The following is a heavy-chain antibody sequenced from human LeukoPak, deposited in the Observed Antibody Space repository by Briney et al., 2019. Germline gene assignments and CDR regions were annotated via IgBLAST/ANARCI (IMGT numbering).Heavy chain of an antibody. CDR3: ARAFMVTDAFDI. J-gene: IGHJ3*02. Sequence: GGSLRLSCAASGFTFSSYEMNWVRQAPGKGLEWVSYISSSGSTIYYADSVKGRFTISRDNAKNSLYLQMNSLRAEDTAVYYCARAFMVTDAFDIWGQGTMVTVSS. CDR1: GFTFSSYE. D-gene: IGHD5-18*01. V-gene: IGHV3-48*03. CDR2: ISSSGSTI.